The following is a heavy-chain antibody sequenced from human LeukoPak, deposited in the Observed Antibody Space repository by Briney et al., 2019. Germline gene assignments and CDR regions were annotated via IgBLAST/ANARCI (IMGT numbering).Heavy chain of an antibody. Sequence: GGSLRLSCAASGFTFSDYVMSWVRQAPGKGLEWVAGISGSGYGSWYADSVKGRLTISRDNPRNIVFLEIQSLKVEDTAVYYCTKEVRGFSYGDNWGQGTLVTVSS. V-gene: IGHV3-23*01. CDR1: GFTFSDYV. CDR2: ISGSGYGS. CDR3: TKEVRGFSYGDN. J-gene: IGHJ4*02. D-gene: IGHD5-18*01.